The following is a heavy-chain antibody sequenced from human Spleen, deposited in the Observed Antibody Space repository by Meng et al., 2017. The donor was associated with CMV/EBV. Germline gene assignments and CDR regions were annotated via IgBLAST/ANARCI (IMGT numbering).Heavy chain of an antibody. J-gene: IGHJ3*02. D-gene: IGHD1-26*01. Sequence: ETLSLTCAASGFSFNNYAMSWVRQAPGKGLEWVSLIFRSGGTTRYADSVEGRFTISRDNSKNMLYLQMNSLRVDDTAVYYCAKDLGIVGVTGEIAFDIWGQGTMVTVSS. CDR2: IFRSGGTT. CDR1: GFSFNNYA. CDR3: AKDLGIVGVTGEIAFDI. V-gene: IGHV3-23*03.